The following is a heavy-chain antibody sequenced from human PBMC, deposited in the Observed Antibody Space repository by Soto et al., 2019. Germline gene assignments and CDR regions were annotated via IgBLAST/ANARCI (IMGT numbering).Heavy chain of an antibody. Sequence: SETLSLTCTVSGGSIRISSYYWGWIRQPPGKGLEWIGSIHYSGSTYYNPSLKSRITLSVDTSKNQFSLKLSSVTAADTAVYYCATPYGSGSYYYSFDYWGQGIQVTVSS. CDR2: IHYSGST. V-gene: IGHV4-39*01. CDR3: ATPYGSGSYYYSFDY. CDR1: GGSIRISSYY. D-gene: IGHD3-10*01. J-gene: IGHJ4*02.